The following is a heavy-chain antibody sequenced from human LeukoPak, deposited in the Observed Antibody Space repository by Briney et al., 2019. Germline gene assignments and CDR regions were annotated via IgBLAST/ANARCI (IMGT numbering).Heavy chain of an antibody. V-gene: IGHV4-59*01. J-gene: IGHJ5*02. CDR2: IYYSGST. CDR1: GGSISSYY. Sequence: SETLSLTCTVSGGSISSYYWSWIRQPPGKGLEWIGYIYYSGSTNYNPSLKSRVTISVDTSKNQFSLKLSSVTAADTAVYYCAREVSASGWNWFDPWGQGTLVIVSS. CDR3: AREVSASGWNWFDP. D-gene: IGHD6-13*01.